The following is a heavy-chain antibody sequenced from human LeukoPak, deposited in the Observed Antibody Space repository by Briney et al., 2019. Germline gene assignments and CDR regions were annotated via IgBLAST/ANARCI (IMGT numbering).Heavy chain of an antibody. Sequence: PGGSLRLSCAASGFTFSSYAMSWVRQAPGKGLEWVSSISGSGGSTHYADSVKGRFTISRDNSKNTLYLQMKSLRTDDTAVYYCAKEWGGRERIFGVVIGDYWGQGTLVTVSS. CDR2: ISGSGGST. CDR3: AKEWGGRERIFGVVIGDY. V-gene: IGHV3-23*01. J-gene: IGHJ4*02. D-gene: IGHD3-3*01. CDR1: GFTFSSYA.